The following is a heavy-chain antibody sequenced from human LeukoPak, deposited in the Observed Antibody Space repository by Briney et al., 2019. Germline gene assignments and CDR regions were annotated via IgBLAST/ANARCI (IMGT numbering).Heavy chain of an antibody. Sequence: GGSLRLSCAASGFTFSSYSMNWVRQAPGKGLEWVSYISSSSSTIYYADSVKGRFTISRDNAKNSLYLQMNSLRAEDTAVYYCAGDGGDSGSYSDYYFDYWGQGTLVTVSS. CDR1: GFTFSSYS. V-gene: IGHV3-48*04. CDR3: AGDGGDSGSYSDYYFDY. D-gene: IGHD1-26*01. CDR2: ISSSSSTI. J-gene: IGHJ4*02.